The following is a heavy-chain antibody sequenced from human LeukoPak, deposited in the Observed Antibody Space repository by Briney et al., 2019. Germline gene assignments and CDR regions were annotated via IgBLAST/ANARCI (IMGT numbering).Heavy chain of an antibody. D-gene: IGHD1-26*01. CDR3: ARDLPPNPTGATP. Sequence: ASVKVSCKASGYTFTSYGISWVRQAPGQGLEWMGWISAYNGNTNYAQKLQGGVTTTTDTSTSTAYMELRSLRSDDTAVYYCARDLPPNPTGATPWGQGTLVTVSS. CDR2: ISAYNGNT. J-gene: IGHJ5*02. V-gene: IGHV1-18*01. CDR1: GYTFTSYG.